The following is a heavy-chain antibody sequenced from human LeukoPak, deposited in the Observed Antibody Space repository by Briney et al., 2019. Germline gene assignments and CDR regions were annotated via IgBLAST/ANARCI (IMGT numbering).Heavy chain of an antibody. J-gene: IGHJ6*02. D-gene: IGHD3-16*01. Sequence: SETLSLTCTVSGGSISSYYWSWIRQPPGKGLEWIGYIYYSGSTYYNPSLKSRVTISVDTSKNQFSLKLSSVTAADTAVYYCARVGGDYGMDVWGQGTTVTVSS. CDR1: GGSISSYY. CDR2: IYYSGST. CDR3: ARVGGDYGMDV. V-gene: IGHV4-59*01.